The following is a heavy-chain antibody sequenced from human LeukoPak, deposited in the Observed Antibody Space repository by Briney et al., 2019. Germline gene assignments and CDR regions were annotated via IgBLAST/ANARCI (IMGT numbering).Heavy chain of an antibody. CDR3: DH. Sequence: ASVKVSCKTSGYTFNNFGITWVRQAPGQGPEWIGWISIGDGRTHYGRKFQDRVSMTREMSSKTAFLELSSLRSDDTAVYYFDHWGQGTLVIVSS. J-gene: IGHJ4*02. V-gene: IGHV1-18*01. CDR1: GYTFNNFG. CDR2: ISIGDGRT.